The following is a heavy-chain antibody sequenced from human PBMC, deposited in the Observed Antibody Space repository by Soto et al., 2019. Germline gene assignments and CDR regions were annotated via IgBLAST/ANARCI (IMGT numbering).Heavy chain of an antibody. Sequence: GGSLRLSCVASGFTSGTYWMNWVRQAPGKGLEWVANIKQDGSEKYYVDSVKGRFTISRDNAKNSLYLQLNSLRAEDTAVYYCARSRVTVGGVIDAFDIWGQGTKVTVSS. V-gene: IGHV3-7*01. CDR3: ARSRVTVGGVIDAFDI. D-gene: IGHD3-16*01. J-gene: IGHJ3*02. CDR1: GFTSGTYW. CDR2: IKQDGSEK.